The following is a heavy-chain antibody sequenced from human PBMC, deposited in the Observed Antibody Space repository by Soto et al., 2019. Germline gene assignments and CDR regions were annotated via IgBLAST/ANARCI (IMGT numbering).Heavy chain of an antibody. Sequence: PGESLKISCKGSGYSFTSYWISWVRQMPGKGLEWMGRIDPSDSYTNYSPSFQGHVTISADKSISTAYLQWSSLKASDTAMYYCARDGSLSYYYYGMDVWGQGTKVTVSS. CDR3: ARDGSLSYYYYGMDV. V-gene: IGHV5-10-1*01. J-gene: IGHJ6*02. CDR1: GYSFTSYW. D-gene: IGHD5-12*01. CDR2: IDPSDSYT.